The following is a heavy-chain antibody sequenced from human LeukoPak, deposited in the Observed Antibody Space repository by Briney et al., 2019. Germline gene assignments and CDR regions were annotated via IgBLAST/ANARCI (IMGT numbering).Heavy chain of an antibody. CDR1: GYTFTSYY. CDR3: ARMGRGSGWSGPFDY. V-gene: IGHV1-2*02. Sequence: ASVKVSCKASGYTFTSYYMHWVRQAPGQGLEWMGWINPNSGGTNYAQKFQGRVTMTRDTSISTAYMELSRLRSDDTAVYYCARMGRGSGWSGPFDYWGQGTLVTVSS. D-gene: IGHD6-19*01. J-gene: IGHJ4*02. CDR2: INPNSGGT.